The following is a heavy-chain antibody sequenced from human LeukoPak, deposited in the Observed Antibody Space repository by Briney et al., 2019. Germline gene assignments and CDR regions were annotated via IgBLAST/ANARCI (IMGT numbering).Heavy chain of an antibody. Sequence: ASVKVSCKASGYTFTGYYMHWVRQAPGQRLEWMGRINPNSGGTNYAQKFQGRVTMTRDTSISTAYMELSRLRSDDTAVYYCARGVRSLYYFDYWGQGTLVTVSS. J-gene: IGHJ4*02. V-gene: IGHV1-2*06. D-gene: IGHD2-2*01. CDR1: GYTFTGYY. CDR2: INPNSGGT. CDR3: ARGVRSLYYFDY.